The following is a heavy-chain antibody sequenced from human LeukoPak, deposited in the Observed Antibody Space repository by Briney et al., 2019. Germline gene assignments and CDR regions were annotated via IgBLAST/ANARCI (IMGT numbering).Heavy chain of an antibody. CDR2: INQDGSAK. CDR1: GFRFDDYW. D-gene: IGHD3-10*01. CDR3: ARLLWFDVGACDC. V-gene: IGHV3-7*01. Sequence: GGSLRLSCEVSGFRFDDYWMTWVRQAPGKGLEWLVNINQDGSAKHYVDSVKGRFTVSRDNAKNSVSLQMNSLRVEDTAVYYCARLLWFDVGACDCWGQGSLVTVSS. J-gene: IGHJ4*02.